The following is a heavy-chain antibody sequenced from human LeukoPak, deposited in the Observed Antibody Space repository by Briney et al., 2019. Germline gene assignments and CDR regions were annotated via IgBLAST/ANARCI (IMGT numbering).Heavy chain of an antibody. CDR2: IYPSGST. CDR1: GYSISSGYY. V-gene: IGHV4-38-2*02. D-gene: IGHD1-26*01. J-gene: IGHJ5*02. CDR3: ARDKSKGGATYLAGWFDP. Sequence: SETVSLTCAVSGYSISSGYYWGWIRQPPGKGLEWIGSIYPSGSTYYNPSLKSRVTISVDTSKNQFSLKLSSVTAADTAVYYCARDKSKGGATYLAGWFDPWGQGTLVSVSA.